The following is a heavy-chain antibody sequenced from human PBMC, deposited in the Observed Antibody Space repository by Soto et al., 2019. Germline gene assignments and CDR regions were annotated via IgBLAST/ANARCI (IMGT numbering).Heavy chain of an antibody. D-gene: IGHD6-19*01. V-gene: IGHV3-30*03. CDR3: ARVAVAGTWIRY. J-gene: IGHJ4*02. CDR2: ISYDGSNK. Sequence: QVQLVESGGGVVQPGRSLRLSCAASGFTFSSYGMHWVRQAPGKGLEWVAVISYDGSNKYYADSVKGRFTISRDNSKNTLYLQMNSLRAEDTAVYYCARVAVAGTWIRYWGQGTLVTVSS. CDR1: GFTFSSYG.